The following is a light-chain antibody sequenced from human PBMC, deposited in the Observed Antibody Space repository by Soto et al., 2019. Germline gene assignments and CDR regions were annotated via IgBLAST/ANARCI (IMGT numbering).Light chain of an antibody. J-gene: IGKJ1*01. V-gene: IGKV1-5*03. CDR2: KAY. CDR1: QSISIW. Sequence: IQMTQSPSSLSASVGDRVTITCRASQSISIWLAWYQQKPGKAPKIPIYKAYSLESGVQSRFSGSGSGTEFTLTIRSLQPDDFATYYCKHYNSYSEAFGQGTKVDIK. CDR3: KHYNSYSEA.